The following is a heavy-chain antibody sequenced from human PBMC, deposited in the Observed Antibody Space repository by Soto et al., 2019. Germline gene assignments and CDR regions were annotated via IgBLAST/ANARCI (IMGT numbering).Heavy chain of an antibody. CDR2: IYLGVSEP. J-gene: IGHJ4*02. Sequence: GAALKISCKGSGYNFTTFWIGWVRQISCKGLEWMGIIYLGVSEPKYILDFEAQVTISADRSTNTAYLQWRSLRASDTAMYYCAILVFPGAIYFDSWGLGTLVTVS. CDR3: AILVFPGAIYFDS. D-gene: IGHD3-3*02. CDR1: GYNFTTFW. V-gene: IGHV5-51*01.